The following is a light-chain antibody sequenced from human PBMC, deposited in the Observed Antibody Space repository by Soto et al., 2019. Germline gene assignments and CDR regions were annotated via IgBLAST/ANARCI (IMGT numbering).Light chain of an antibody. V-gene: IGLV2-8*01. J-gene: IGLJ3*02. CDR1: SSDVGGYNY. CDR2: EVS. CDR3: SSYAGSNNVM. Sequence: QSALTQPPSASGSPGQSVTISCTGTSSDVGGYNYVSWYQQHPGKAPKLMIYEVSERPSGVPDRFSGSKSGNTASLTASGLQAEDEADYYCSSYAGSNNVMFGGGTQLTVL.